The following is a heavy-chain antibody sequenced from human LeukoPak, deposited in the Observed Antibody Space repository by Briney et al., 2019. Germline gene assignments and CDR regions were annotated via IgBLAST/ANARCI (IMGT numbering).Heavy chain of an antibody. CDR3: ARDWGYSSGWYYFDY. D-gene: IGHD6-19*01. V-gene: IGHV3-66*01. Sequence: GGSLRLSCAASGFTVSSNYMSWVRQAPGKGLEWVSVIYSGGSTYYADSVKGRFTISRDNAKNSLYLQMNSLRAEDTAVYYCARDWGYSSGWYYFDYWGQGTLVTVSS. CDR2: IYSGGST. CDR1: GFTVSSNY. J-gene: IGHJ4*02.